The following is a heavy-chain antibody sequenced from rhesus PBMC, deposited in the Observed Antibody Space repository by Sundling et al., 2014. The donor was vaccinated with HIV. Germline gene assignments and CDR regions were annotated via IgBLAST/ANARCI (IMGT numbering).Heavy chain of an antibody. CDR1: GGSISDSYR. Sequence: QVQLQESGPGLVKPSETLSLTCGVSGGSISDSYRWTWIRQFPGKGLEWIGYAYGSTMSTNYHPSLKSRVIISKDTSKNQFSLNLSSVTAADTAVHYCARLRLGRFDVWGPGVLVTVSS. CDR3: ARLRLGRFDV. CDR2: AYGSTMST. V-gene: IGHV4S10*01. J-gene: IGHJ5-1*01.